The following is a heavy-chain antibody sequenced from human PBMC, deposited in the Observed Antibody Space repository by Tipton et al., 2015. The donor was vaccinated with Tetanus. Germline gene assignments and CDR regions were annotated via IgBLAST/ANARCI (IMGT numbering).Heavy chain of an antibody. CDR1: GGPVSSGSYY. D-gene: IGHD5-24*01. CDR3: ARVEMATYRLFDP. V-gene: IGHV4-61*01. CDR2: IYYSGST. Sequence: LRLSCTVSGGPVSSGSYYWSWIRQPPGKGLEWIGYIYYSGSTNYNPSLKSRVTISVDTSKNQFSLKLSSVTAADTAVYYCARVEMATYRLFDPWGQGTLVTVSS. J-gene: IGHJ5*02.